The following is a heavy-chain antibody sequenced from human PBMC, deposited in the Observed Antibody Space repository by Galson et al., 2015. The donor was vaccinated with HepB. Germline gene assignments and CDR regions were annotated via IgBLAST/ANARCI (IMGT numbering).Heavy chain of an antibody. Sequence: SVKVSCKASGGTFSSYAISWVRQAPGQGLEWMGGIIPIFGTANYAQKFQGRVTITADKSTSTAYMELSSLRSEDTAVYYCARGLRTTSYSAPDYWGQGTLVTVSS. D-gene: IGHD1-1*01. CDR1: GGTFSSYA. CDR2: IIPIFGTA. V-gene: IGHV1-69*06. J-gene: IGHJ4*02. CDR3: ARGLRTTSYSAPDY.